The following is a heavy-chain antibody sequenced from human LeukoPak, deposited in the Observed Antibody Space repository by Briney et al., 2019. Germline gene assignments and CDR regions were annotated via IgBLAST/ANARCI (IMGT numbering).Heavy chain of an antibody. D-gene: IGHD3-22*01. V-gene: IGHV3-30-3*01. CDR3: ARDTGREDYYDSGGYDY. CDR2: ISYDGSNK. Sequence: GGSLRLSCAASGFTFSSHAMHWVRQAPGKGLEWVAVISYDGSNKYYADSVKGRFTISRDNSKNTLYLQMNSLRAEDTAVYYCARDTGREDYYDSGGYDYWGLGTLVTVSS. J-gene: IGHJ4*02. CDR1: GFTFSSHA.